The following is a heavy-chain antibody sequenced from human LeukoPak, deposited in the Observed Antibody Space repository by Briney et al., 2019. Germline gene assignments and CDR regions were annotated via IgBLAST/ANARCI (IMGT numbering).Heavy chain of an antibody. D-gene: IGHD3-16*02. CDR3: AREEGDYAWGSYRYLRY. CDR2: IYTSGST. J-gene: IGHJ4*02. Sequence: PSQTLSLTCTVSGGSISSGSYYWSWIRQPAGKGLEWIGRIYTSGSTNYNPSLKSRVTISVDTSKNQFSLKLSSVTAADTAVYYCAREEGDYAWGSYRYLRYWGQGTLVTVSS. V-gene: IGHV4-61*02. CDR1: GGSISSGSYY.